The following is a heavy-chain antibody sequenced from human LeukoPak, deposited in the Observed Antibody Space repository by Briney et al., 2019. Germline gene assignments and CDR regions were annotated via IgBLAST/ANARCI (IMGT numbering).Heavy chain of an antibody. J-gene: IGHJ5*02. Sequence: ASVTVSCKASGYTFTGYYMHWVRQAPGQGLEWMGWINPNSGGTNYAQKLQGRVTMTRDTSISTAYMELSRLRSDDTAVYYCARGVVPAASPGNWFDPWGQGTLVTVSS. CDR1: GYTFTGYY. D-gene: IGHD2-2*01. V-gene: IGHV1-2*02. CDR2: INPNSGGT. CDR3: ARGVVPAASPGNWFDP.